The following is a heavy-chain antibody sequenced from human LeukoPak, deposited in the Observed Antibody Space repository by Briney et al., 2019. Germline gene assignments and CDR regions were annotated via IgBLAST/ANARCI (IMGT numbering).Heavy chain of an antibody. CDR2: INPNSGGT. V-gene: IGHV1-2*02. CDR1: GYTFTSYD. CDR3: ARGGKIAARSFDY. J-gene: IGHJ4*02. Sequence: ASVKVSCKASGYTFTSYDINWVRQATGQGLEWMGWINPNSGGTNYAQKFQGRVTMTRDTSISTAYMELSRLRSDDTAVYYCARGGKIAARSFDYWGQGTLVTVSS. D-gene: IGHD6-6*01.